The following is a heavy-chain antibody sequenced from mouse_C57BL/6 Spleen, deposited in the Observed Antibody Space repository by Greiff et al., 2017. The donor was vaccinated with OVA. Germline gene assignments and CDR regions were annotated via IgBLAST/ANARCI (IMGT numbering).Heavy chain of an antibody. J-gene: IGHJ2*01. V-gene: IGHV1-81*01. CDR3: AFPYYSNYGNYFDY. CDR2: IYPRSGNT. Sequence: VKLQESGAELARPGASVNLSCKASGYTFTSYGISWVKQRTGQGLEWIGEIYPRSGNTYYNENFKGKATLTADKSSSTAYMELRSLTSEDSAVYFCAFPYYSNYGNYFDYWGQGTTLTVSS. CDR1: GYTFTSYG. D-gene: IGHD2-5*01.